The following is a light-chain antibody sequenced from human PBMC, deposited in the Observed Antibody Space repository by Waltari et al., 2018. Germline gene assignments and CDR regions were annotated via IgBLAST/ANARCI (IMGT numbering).Light chain of an antibody. Sequence: DIQMTQSPSSLSASVGDRVTITCQASQDISNYLNLYQQKPGKAPKLLIYDASNLETRVPSRFSGSGSGTDFTFTISSLQPEDIATYYCQQYDNLPMYTFGQGTKLEIK. V-gene: IGKV1-33*01. J-gene: IGKJ2*01. CDR1: QDISNY. CDR2: DAS. CDR3: QQYDNLPMYT.